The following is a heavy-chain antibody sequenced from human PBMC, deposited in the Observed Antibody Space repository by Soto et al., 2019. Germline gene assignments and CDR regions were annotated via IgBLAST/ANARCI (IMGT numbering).Heavy chain of an antibody. Sequence: QEQLVQSGAEVKEPGASVKVSCTASGYTFINYYIHWVRQAPGQGLEWMAIINPMGGSTNYAQEFQGRVTLTSDTSTSTGYMELSSLRFEDTALFYCARDLAAGDLWGKGTLVTVSS. CDR2: INPMGGST. V-gene: IGHV1-46*01. CDR3: ARDLAAGDL. D-gene: IGHD6-13*01. CDR1: GYTFINYY. J-gene: IGHJ5*02.